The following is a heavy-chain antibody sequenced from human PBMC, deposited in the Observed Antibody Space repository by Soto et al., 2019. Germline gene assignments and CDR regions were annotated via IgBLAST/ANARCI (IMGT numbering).Heavy chain of an antibody. CDR3: ATELRYLEWFTRPDY. CDR1: GFAFGSYA. CDR2: VTSGGTT. V-gene: IGHV3-23*04. Sequence: EAQLVESGGGLVQPGGSLRLSCAASGFAFGSYAMNWVRQAPGKGLEWVSAVTSGGTTYYADSMGGRFTISRDNSKSTLYLQMNSLRAEDTAVYYCATELRYLEWFTRPDYWGQGTLVTVSS. D-gene: IGHD3-3*01. J-gene: IGHJ4*02.